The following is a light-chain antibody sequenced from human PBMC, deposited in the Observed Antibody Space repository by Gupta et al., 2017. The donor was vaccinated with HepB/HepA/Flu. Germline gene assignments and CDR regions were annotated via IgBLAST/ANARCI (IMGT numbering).Light chain of an antibody. J-gene: IGKJ3*01. CDR2: KTS. Sequence: DIQMTQSPSALSASVGDRVTITCRASQTISNLLAWYQQKPGRAPKLLIYKTSTLESEVPSRFSGSGSGTECTLNISSMQPDDCATDECQRYNRDSFTCGPGTKVDIK. V-gene: IGKV1-5*03. CDR1: QTISNL. CDR3: QRYNRDSFT.